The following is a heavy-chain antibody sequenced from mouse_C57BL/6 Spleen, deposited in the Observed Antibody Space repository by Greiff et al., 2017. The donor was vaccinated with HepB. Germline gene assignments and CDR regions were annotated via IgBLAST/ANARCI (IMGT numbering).Heavy chain of an antibody. J-gene: IGHJ4*01. Sequence: EVHLVESGGDLVKPGGSLKLSCAASGFTFSSYGMSWVRQTPDKRLEWVATISSGGSYTYYPDSVKGRFTISRDNAKNTLYLQMSSLKSEDTAMYYCARHIGSGYAMDYWGQGTSVTVSS. CDR1: GFTFSSYG. CDR3: ARHIGSGYAMDY. V-gene: IGHV5-6*01. D-gene: IGHD3-2*02. CDR2: ISSGGSYT.